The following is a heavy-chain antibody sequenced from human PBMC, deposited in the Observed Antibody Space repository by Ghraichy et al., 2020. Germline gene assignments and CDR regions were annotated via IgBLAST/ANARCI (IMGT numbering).Heavy chain of an antibody. CDR2: IYFSGRA. Sequence: SETLSLTCTVSGGSIDNGDYYWGWLRQSPGTGLEWNGYIYFSGRAHYSPSLEGRVTLTMDTSTNRFSVRLNSGTAAETATYFCARWHSGFQLHLLYSRGQGILVTVSS. J-gene: IGHJ5*01. CDR3: ARWHSGFQLHLLYS. V-gene: IGHV4-30-4*02. CDR1: GGSIDNGDYY. D-gene: IGHD5-12*01.